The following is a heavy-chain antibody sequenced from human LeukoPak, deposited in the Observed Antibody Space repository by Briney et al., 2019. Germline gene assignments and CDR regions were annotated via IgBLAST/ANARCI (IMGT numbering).Heavy chain of an antibody. Sequence: GGSLRLSCTASGFTFGDYAMSWVRQAPGKGLEWVAVISYDGSNKYYADSVKGRFTISRDNSKNTLYLQMNSLRAEDTAVYYCARSSGELRDFDYWGQGTLVTVSS. CDR1: GFTFGDYA. J-gene: IGHJ4*02. D-gene: IGHD1-26*01. V-gene: IGHV3-30-3*01. CDR3: ARSSGELRDFDY. CDR2: ISYDGSNK.